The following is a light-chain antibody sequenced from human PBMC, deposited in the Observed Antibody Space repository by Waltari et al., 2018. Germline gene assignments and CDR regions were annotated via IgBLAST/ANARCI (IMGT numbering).Light chain of an antibody. CDR1: SSNIGRNY. J-gene: IGLJ3*02. V-gene: IGLV1-47*01. CDR3: AAWDDSLSGRV. CDR2: RNN. Sequence: QSVLTQPPSASGTPGQRVTISCSGSSSNIGRNYVSRYQHLPGTAPKLLSYRNNQRPSGVPDRFSGSKSGTSASLAISGLRSEDEADYYCAAWDDSLSGRVFGGGTKLTVL.